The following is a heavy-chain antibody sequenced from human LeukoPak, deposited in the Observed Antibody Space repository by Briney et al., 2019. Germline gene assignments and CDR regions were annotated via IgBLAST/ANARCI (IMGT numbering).Heavy chain of an antibody. CDR1: GFTFDDYA. CDR2: ISWNSGSI. V-gene: IGHV3-9*03. J-gene: IGHJ4*02. CDR3: AKGGGGYSSSANFDY. Sequence: GGSLRLSCAASGFTFDDYAMHWVRQAPGKGLEWVSGISWNSGSIGYADSVKGRFTISRDNAKNSLYLQMNSLIAEDMALYYCAKGGGGYSSSANFDYWGQGTLVTVSS. D-gene: IGHD6-6*01.